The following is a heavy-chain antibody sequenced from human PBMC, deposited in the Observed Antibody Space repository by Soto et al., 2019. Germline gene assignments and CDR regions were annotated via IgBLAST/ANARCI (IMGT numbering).Heavy chain of an antibody. CDR3: TRGRPVPTTRYDFWSGHYYYYGMDV. CDR2: IRSKAYGGTT. V-gene: IGHV3-49*03. CDR1: GFTFGDYA. Sequence: GGSLRLSCTASGFTFGDYAMSWFRQAPGKGLEWVGFIRSKAYGGTTEYAASVKGRFTISRDDSKSIAYLQMNSLKTEDTAVYYCTRGRPVPTTRYDFWSGHYYYYGMDVWGQGTTVTVSS. J-gene: IGHJ6*02. D-gene: IGHD3-3*01.